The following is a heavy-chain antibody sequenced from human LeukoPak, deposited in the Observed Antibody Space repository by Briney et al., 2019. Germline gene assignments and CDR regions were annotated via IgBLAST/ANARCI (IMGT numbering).Heavy chain of an antibody. CDR2: IDTSGST. CDR3: AREFGYCTNGVCYRGFDP. V-gene: IGHV4-61*02. J-gene: IGHJ5*02. Sequence: SETLSLTCTVSGDSLSSGSYYWSWIRQPAGEGLEWIGRIDTSGSTNYNPSLKSRVTISVDTSKNQFSLKLSSVTAADTAVYYCAREFGYCTNGVCYRGFDPWGQGTLVTASS. CDR1: GDSLSSGSYY. D-gene: IGHD2-8*01.